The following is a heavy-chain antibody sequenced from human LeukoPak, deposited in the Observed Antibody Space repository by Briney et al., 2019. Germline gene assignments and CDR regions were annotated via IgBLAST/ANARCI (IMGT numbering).Heavy chain of an antibody. CDR2: IYYTGAT. Sequence: SETLSLTCTVSGGSISSYHWSWIRQPPGKGLEWVGYIYYTGATNYNPSLKSRVTISVDTSKNQFSLKLSSVTAADTAVYYCARVGDDYGDYGGGNDAFDIWGQGTMVTVSS. V-gene: IGHV4-59*08. J-gene: IGHJ3*02. CDR3: ARVGDDYGDYGGGNDAFDI. CDR1: GGSISSYH. D-gene: IGHD4-17*01.